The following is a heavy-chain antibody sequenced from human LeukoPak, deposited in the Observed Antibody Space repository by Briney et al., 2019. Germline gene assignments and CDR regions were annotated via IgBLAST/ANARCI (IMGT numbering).Heavy chain of an antibody. CDR3: ARDPDYSDSSGYPFYFDV. CDR1: GYTFINYG. D-gene: IGHD3-22*01. J-gene: IGHJ4*02. CDR2: ISTRNGDL. V-gene: IGHV1-18*01. Sequence: GASVKVSCKASGYTFINYGFSWVRQAPGQGLEWMGWISTRNGDLNYAQKFLGRLIMTTDASTSTAYMELRNLKSDDTAIYYCARDPDYSDSSGYPFYFDVWGQGALVTVSS.